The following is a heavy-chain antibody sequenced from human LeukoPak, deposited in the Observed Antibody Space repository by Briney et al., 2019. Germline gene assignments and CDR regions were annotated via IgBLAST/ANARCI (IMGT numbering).Heavy chain of an antibody. V-gene: IGHV1-18*01. CDR2: ISASNGNP. J-gene: IGHJ4*02. Sequence: PGPSVKVSRKASRYTLTSYGISWVRQAPRQGLEWLGWISASNGNPNYAQKPQGRVTMNSDTPTSTAYMDLRRLTPDDTAFYYCARYPLSYTGNWHYFFDYWGQGSLLTVSS. CDR3: ARYPLSYTGNWHYFFDY. D-gene: IGHD1-7*01. CDR1: RYTLTSYG.